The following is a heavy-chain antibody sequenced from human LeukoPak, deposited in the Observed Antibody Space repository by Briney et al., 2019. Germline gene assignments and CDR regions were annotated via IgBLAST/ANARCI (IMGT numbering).Heavy chain of an antibody. CDR2: ISGSGGST. Sequence: GGSLRLSCAASGFTFDDYVIHWVRQAPGKGLEWVSAISGSGGSTYYADPVKGRFTISRDNSKNTLYLQMNSLRAEDTAVYYCAKDDGLATIPNYFDYWGQGTLVTVSS. CDR1: GFTFDDYV. J-gene: IGHJ4*02. CDR3: AKDDGLATIPNYFDY. D-gene: IGHD5-12*01. V-gene: IGHV3-23*01.